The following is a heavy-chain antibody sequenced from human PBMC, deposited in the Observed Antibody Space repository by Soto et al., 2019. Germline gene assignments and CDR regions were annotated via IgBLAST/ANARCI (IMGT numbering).Heavy chain of an antibody. CDR3: ARGHCSGGSCYGDY. D-gene: IGHD2-15*01. J-gene: IGHJ4*02. CDR2: ISGSGRTI. CDR1: GFTFINYN. V-gene: IGHV3-48*02. Sequence: EVQLVDSGGGLVQPGGYLRLSCAASGFTFINYNIIWVRQAPGKGLEWVSDISGSGRTIYYADSVKGRFTISRDNAKNSVYLQMNSLTDEDTAIYYCARGHCSGGSCYGDYWCQGTLVTVSS.